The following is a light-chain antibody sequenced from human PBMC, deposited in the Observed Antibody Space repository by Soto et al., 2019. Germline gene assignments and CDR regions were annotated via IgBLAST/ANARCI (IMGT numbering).Light chain of an antibody. CDR2: DAS. CDR3: QQRSNWPLT. V-gene: IGKV3-11*01. Sequence: EIVLTQSPATLPLSPGERATLSCRASQSVSSYLAWYQQKPGQAPRLLIYDASNRATGIPARFSGSGSGTDFTLTISSLEPEDFAIYYFQQRSNWPLTFGGGTKVEIK. J-gene: IGKJ4*01. CDR1: QSVSSY.